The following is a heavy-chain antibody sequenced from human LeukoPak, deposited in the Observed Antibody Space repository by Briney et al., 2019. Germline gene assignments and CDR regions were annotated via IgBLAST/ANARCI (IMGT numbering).Heavy chain of an antibody. CDR3: AKTSLSDPSGHYYYMDV. CDR1: GFTFSSYA. D-gene: IGHD3-3*01. J-gene: IGHJ6*03. V-gene: IGHV3-30*04. CDR2: ISYDGSNK. Sequence: GGSLRLSCAASGFTFSSYAMHWVRQAPGKGLGWVAVISYDGSNKYYADSVKGRFTISRDNSQNTVSLQLNNLRIEDTALYYCAKTSLSDPSGHYYYMDVWGKGTTVTVSS.